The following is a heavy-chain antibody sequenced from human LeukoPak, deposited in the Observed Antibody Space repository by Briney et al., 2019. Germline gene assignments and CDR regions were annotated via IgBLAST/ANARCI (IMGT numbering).Heavy chain of an antibody. D-gene: IGHD4-17*01. CDR3: ARGKTTYYYYGMDV. J-gene: IGHJ6*02. Sequence: PGGSLRLSCAASGFTFSSYEMNWVRQAPGKGLEWVSYISSSGSTIYYADSVKGRFTISRDNAKNSLYLQMNSLRAEDTAVYYCARGKTTYYYYGMDVWGQGTTVTVSS. V-gene: IGHV3-48*03. CDR2: ISSSGSTI. CDR1: GFTFSSYE.